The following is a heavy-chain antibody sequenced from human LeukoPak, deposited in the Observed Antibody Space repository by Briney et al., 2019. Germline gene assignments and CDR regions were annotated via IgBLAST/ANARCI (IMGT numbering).Heavy chain of an antibody. CDR2: IYHSGTT. CDR1: GGSISSGNYY. D-gene: IGHD6-13*01. CDR3: ARTSSLAAAGRPRDYFDY. J-gene: IGHJ4*02. Sequence: SQTLSLTCIVSGGSISSGNYYWSWIRHPPGKGLEWIGYIYHSGTTYYNPSLKSRVTISVDKSKNQFSLKLSSVTAADTAVYYCARTSSLAAAGRPRDYFDYWGQGTLVTVSS. V-gene: IGHV4-30-2*01.